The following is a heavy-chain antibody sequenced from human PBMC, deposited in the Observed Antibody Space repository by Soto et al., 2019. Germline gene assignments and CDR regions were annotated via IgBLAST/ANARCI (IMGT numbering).Heavy chain of an antibody. CDR2: IIPIFGTA. CDR3: ARGRPAIAALYYYGMDV. Sequence: SVKVSCKASGGTFSSYAISWVRQAPGQGLEWMGGIIPIFGTANYAQKFQGRVTITADESTSTAYMELSSLRSEDTAGYYCARGRPAIAALYYYGMDVWGQGTTVTVSS. CDR1: GGTFSSYA. J-gene: IGHJ6*02. D-gene: IGHD6-6*01. V-gene: IGHV1-69*13.